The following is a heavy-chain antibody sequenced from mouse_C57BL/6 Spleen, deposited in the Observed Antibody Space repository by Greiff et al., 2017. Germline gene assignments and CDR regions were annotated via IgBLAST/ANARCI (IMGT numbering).Heavy chain of an antibody. V-gene: IGHV5-6*01. CDR1: GFTFSSYG. CDR2: ISSGGSYT. Sequence: DVQLVESGGDLVKPGGSLKLSCAASGFTFSSYGMSWVRQTPDKRLEWVATISSGGSYTYYPDSMKGRFTISRDNAKNTLYLQMSSLKSEDTAMYYCASLYDYVGVAYWGQVTLVTVSA. D-gene: IGHD2-4*01. J-gene: IGHJ3*01. CDR3: ASLYDYVGVAY.